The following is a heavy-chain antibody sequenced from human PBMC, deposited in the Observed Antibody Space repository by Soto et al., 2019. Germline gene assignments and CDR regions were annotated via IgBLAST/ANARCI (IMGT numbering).Heavy chain of an antibody. D-gene: IGHD3-10*01. V-gene: IGHV1-69*08. CDR2: IIPILGIA. CDR1: GGTLSSYT. J-gene: IGHJ5*02. CDR3: ARDPSITMVRGVIIRGGFDP. Sequence: QVQLVQSGAEVKKPGSSVKVSCKASGGTLSSYTISWVRQAPGQGLEWMGRIIPILGIANYAQKFQGRVTITADKSTSTAYMELSSLRSEETAVYHCARDPSITMVRGVIIRGGFDPWGQGTLVTVSS.